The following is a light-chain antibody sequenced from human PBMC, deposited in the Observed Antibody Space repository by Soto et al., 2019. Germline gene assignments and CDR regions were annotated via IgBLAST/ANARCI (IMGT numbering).Light chain of an antibody. V-gene: IGKV3-15*01. CDR2: GAS. CDR3: QHYNSYSEA. Sequence: EILMTQSPATLSVSPGERATLSCRATQTVNNKVVWYQHKPGQAPRLLIYGASTRATGIPARFSGSGSGTEFTLGISSLQPDDFATYYCQHYNSYSEAFGQGTKVDIK. J-gene: IGKJ1*01. CDR1: QTVNNK.